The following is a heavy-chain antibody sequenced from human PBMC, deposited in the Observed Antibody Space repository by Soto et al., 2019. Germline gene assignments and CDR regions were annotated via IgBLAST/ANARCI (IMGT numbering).Heavy chain of an antibody. J-gene: IGHJ5*02. Sequence: KTSETLSLTCTVSGGSIRSGGYYWSWIRQHPGKGLEWIGYIYYSGSTYYNPSLKSRVTISVDTSKNQFSLKLSSVTAADTAVYYCASSRRARPWGLNWFDPWGQGTLVTVSS. CDR2: IYYSGST. D-gene: IGHD6-6*01. CDR1: GGSIRSGGYY. V-gene: IGHV4-31*03. CDR3: ASSRRARPWGLNWFDP.